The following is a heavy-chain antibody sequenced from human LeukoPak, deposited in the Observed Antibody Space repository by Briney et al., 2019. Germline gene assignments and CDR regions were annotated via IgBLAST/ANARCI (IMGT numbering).Heavy chain of an antibody. D-gene: IGHD3-10*01. J-gene: IGHJ4*02. Sequence: SETLSLTCSVSGGAIGSDGYYWNWIRQHPGKGLEWIGYIYYSGSASYNPSLKSRVTISVDTSKNQFSLRPSSVTAADTAVYYCARGSYYGFSGDSWGQGSLVTVSS. CDR1: GGAIGSDGYY. CDR2: IYYSGSA. V-gene: IGHV4-31*03. CDR3: ARGSYYGFSGDS.